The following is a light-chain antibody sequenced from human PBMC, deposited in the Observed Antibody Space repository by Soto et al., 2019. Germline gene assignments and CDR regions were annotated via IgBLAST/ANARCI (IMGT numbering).Light chain of an antibody. CDR2: DAS. V-gene: IGKV3-15*01. Sequence: EIVMTQSPATLSVSPGERATLSCRASQSVGSNLAWYQQKPGQAPRLLIYDASTRATGFPARFSGSGSGTEFTLTISSLQSEDFAVYYCQQCNNWPLTFGEGTKVEIK. CDR1: QSVGSN. J-gene: IGKJ4*01. CDR3: QQCNNWPLT.